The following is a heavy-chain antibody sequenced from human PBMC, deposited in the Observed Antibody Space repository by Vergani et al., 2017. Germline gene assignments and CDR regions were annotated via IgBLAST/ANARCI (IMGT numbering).Heavy chain of an antibody. D-gene: IGHD2-15*01. J-gene: IGHJ4*02. V-gene: IGHV4-59*12. Sequence: QVQLQESGPGLVKPSETLSLTCTVSGGSISSYYWSWIRQPPGKGLGWIGYIYYSGSTNYNPSLKSRVTLSVATSKNQFSLKLSSVTAADTAVYYCARVSSSGRVPFDYWGQGTLVTVSS. CDR3: ARVSSSGRVPFDY. CDR2: IYYSGST. CDR1: GGSISSYY.